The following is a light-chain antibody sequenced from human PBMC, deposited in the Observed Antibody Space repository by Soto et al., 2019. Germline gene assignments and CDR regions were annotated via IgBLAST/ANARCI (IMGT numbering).Light chain of an antibody. Sequence: QSVLTQPPSVSGAPGQRVTISCTGSSSNIGAGFDVHWYQHLPGTAPKLLIYDNTNRPSGVPDRFSGSKSGTSASLAITGLQAEVEADYYCQSYDSSLGIRWVFGGGTKVTVL. CDR3: QSYDSSLGIRWV. V-gene: IGLV1-40*01. CDR1: SSNIGAGFD. CDR2: DNT. J-gene: IGLJ3*02.